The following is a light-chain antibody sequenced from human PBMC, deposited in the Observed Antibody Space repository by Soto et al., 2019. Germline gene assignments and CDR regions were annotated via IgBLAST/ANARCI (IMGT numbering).Light chain of an antibody. J-gene: IGKJ4*01. CDR3: QQYNNWPRAT. CDR2: RTS. Sequence: EIVMTQSPATLSGSPGERATLSCSASQSISSNLAWYQQKPGQAPRLLMFRTSSRATGFPARFSGSGSGKEFNLTISSLQSEDFGVYYCQQYNNWPRATFGGGTKVEIK. V-gene: IGKV3-15*01. CDR1: QSISSN.